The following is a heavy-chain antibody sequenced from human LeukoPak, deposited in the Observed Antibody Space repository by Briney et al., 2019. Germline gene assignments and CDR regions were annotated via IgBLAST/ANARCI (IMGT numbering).Heavy chain of an antibody. Sequence: GGSLRLSCAASGFTFDDYAMHWVRQAPGKGLEWVSGISWNSGSIGYADSVKGRFTISRGNAKNSLYLQMNSLRAEDMALYYCAKSYGGAFDIWGQGTMVTVSS. D-gene: IGHD3-16*01. V-gene: IGHV3-9*03. CDR3: AKSYGGAFDI. J-gene: IGHJ3*02. CDR1: GFTFDDYA. CDR2: ISWNSGSI.